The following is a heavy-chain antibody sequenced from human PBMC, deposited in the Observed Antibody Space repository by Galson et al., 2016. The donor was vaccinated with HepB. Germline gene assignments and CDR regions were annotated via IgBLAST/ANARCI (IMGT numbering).Heavy chain of an antibody. CDR3: ARETYCSGGQCSNGMDV. V-gene: IGHV1-46*01. CDR2: LNPIDGTT. D-gene: IGHD2-15*01. Sequence: SVKVSCKASGYTFTTYYMHWVRQAPGQGLEWMGILNPIDGTTSYAEQFQGRATMTRDTSTSTVYLELSSLTSEDTAMYYCARETYCSGGQCSNGMDVWGQGTTVTVSS. J-gene: IGHJ6*02. CDR1: GYTFTTYY.